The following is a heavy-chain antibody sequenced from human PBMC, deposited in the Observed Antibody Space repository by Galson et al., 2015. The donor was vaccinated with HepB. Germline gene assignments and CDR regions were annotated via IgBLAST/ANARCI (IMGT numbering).Heavy chain of an antibody. J-gene: IGHJ4*02. CDR1: GFTFDDYA. V-gene: IGHV3-9*01. D-gene: IGHD4-17*01. CDR3: AKDRTPGYGDYVLDY. CDR2: ISWNSGSI. Sequence: SLRLSCAASGFTFDDYAMHWVRQAPGKGLEWVSGISWNSGSIGYADSVKGRFTISRDNAKNSLYLQMNSLRAEDTALYYCAKDRTPGYGDYVLDYWGQGTLVTVSS.